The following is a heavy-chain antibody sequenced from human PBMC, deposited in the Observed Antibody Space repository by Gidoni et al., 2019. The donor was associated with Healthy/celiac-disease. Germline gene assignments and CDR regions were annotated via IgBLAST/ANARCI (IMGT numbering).Heavy chain of an antibody. CDR1: GFTFSSYG. Sequence: QVQLVESGGGVVQPGRSLRLSCAASGFTFSSYGMHWVRQAPGKGLEWVAVISYDGSNKYYADSVKGRFTISRDNSKNTLYLQMNSLRAEDTAVYYCAKAGSAAARGGFDYWGQGTLVTVSS. CDR3: AKAGSAAARGGFDY. CDR2: ISYDGSNK. V-gene: IGHV3-30*18. J-gene: IGHJ4*02. D-gene: IGHD6-13*01.